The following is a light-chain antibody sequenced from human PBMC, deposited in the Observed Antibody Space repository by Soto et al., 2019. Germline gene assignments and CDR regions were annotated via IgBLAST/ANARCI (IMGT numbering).Light chain of an antibody. J-gene: IGKJ1*01. CDR2: AAS. CDR3: QHYYTYPWT. CDR1: QDISDY. V-gene: IGKV1-8*01. Sequence: AIRMTQSPSSLSASTGDRVTITCRASQDISDYLVWYQQKPGKAPKVLIHAASTLQGGVSSRFSGSRSGTDFTLTINSLQSEYFATYYCQHYYTYPWTFGQGTKVEV.